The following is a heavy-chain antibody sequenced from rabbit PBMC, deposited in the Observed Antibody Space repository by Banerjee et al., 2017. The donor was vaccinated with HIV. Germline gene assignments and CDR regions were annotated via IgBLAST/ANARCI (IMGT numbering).Heavy chain of an antibody. Sequence: QEQLEESGGDLVKPEGSLTLTCTASGFSFSNKYVMCWVRQAPGKGLEWIACSYAGSSGSTYYANWAKGRFTISRTSSTTVALQMTSLTAADTATYFCARVEYAGYAGYGYFDLWGQGTLVTVS. J-gene: IGHJ6*01. CDR1: GFSFSNKYV. D-gene: IGHD8-1*01. V-gene: IGHV1S45*01. CDR2: SYAGSSGST. CDR3: ARVEYAGYAGYGYFDL.